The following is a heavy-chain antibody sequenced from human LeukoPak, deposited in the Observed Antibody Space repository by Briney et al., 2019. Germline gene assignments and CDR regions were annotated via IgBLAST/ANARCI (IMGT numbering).Heavy chain of an antibody. CDR2: ISGSGGST. D-gene: IGHD3-10*01. CDR3: AKDWFRAQIVSDY. CDR1: GGSISSGGYY. J-gene: IGHJ4*02. V-gene: IGHV3-23*01. Sequence: LSLTCTVSGGSISSGGYYWSWVRQAPGKGLEWVSAISGSGGSTYYADSVKGRFTISRDNSKNTLYLQMNSLRAEDTAVYYCAKDWFRAQIVSDYWGQGTLVTVSS.